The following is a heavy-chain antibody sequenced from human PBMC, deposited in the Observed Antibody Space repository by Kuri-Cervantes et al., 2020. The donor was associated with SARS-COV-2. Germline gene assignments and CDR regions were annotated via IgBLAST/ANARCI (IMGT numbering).Heavy chain of an antibody. D-gene: IGHD2/OR15-2a*01. V-gene: IGHV1-69*13. J-gene: IGHJ6*03. CDR1: GGTFSSYA. CDR2: IIPIFGTA. CDR3: ARQYFKRFGDYSYYMDV. Sequence: SVKVSCKASGGTFSSYAISWVRQAPGQGLEWMGGIIPIFGTANYAQKFRGRVTITADESTSTAYMELSSLRSEDTAVYYCARQYFKRFGDYSYYMDVWGKGTTVTVSS.